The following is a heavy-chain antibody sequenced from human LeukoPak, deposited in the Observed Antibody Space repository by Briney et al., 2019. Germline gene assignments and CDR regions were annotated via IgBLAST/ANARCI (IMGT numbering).Heavy chain of an antibody. CDR1: GFTFSSYA. Sequence: GGSLRLSCAASGFTFSSYAMSWVRQAPGKGLEWVSAISGSGAGTYYADSVKGRFTISRDNSKNTLYLQVNSLRAEDTAVYYCAKGDSSNWADAFDIWGQGTMVTASS. CDR3: AKGDSSNWADAFDI. CDR2: ISGSGAGT. D-gene: IGHD6-13*01. J-gene: IGHJ3*02. V-gene: IGHV3-23*01.